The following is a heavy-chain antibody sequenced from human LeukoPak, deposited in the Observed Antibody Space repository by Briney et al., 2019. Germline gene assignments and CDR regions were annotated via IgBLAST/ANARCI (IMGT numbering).Heavy chain of an antibody. V-gene: IGHV4-39*07. D-gene: IGHD3-10*01. CDR3: ARSMVRGVLPYY. CDR1: GGSISSSSYY. J-gene: IGHJ4*02. CDR2: IYYSGST. Sequence: SETLSLTCTVSGGSISSSSYYWGWIRQPPGKGLEWIGSIYYSGSTYYNPSLKSRVTISVDTSKNQFSLKLSSVTAADTAVYYCARSMVRGVLPYYWGQGTLVTVSS.